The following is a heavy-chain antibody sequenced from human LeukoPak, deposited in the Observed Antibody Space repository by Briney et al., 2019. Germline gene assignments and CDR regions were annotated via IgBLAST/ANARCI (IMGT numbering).Heavy chain of an antibody. D-gene: IGHD6-13*01. CDR2: INSDGSST. J-gene: IGHJ3*02. CDR1: GFTFSSYW. V-gene: IGHV3-74*01. CDR3: ARSGSSWYIWGAFDI. Sequence: PGGSLRLSCAASGFTFSSYWMHWVRQAPGKGLVWVSRINSDGSSTSYADSVKGRFTISRDNAKNTLYLQMNSLRAEDTAVYYCARSGSSWYIWGAFDIWGQGTMVTASS.